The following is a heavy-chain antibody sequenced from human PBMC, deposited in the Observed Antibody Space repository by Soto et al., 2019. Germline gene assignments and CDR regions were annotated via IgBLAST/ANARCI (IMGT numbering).Heavy chain of an antibody. Sequence: QVQLHQWGAGLLKPSETLSLTCAVYGGSFSGYDWGWVRQSPGKGLEWIGEISDSGTTRYNPSLKSRVTISLDTSKNQFSLKVPSVTAADTAVYYCARGVPGYWGQGTLVTVSS. V-gene: IGHV4-34*01. CDR3: ARGVPGY. J-gene: IGHJ4*02. D-gene: IGHD7-27*01. CDR2: ISDSGTT. CDR1: GGSFSGYD.